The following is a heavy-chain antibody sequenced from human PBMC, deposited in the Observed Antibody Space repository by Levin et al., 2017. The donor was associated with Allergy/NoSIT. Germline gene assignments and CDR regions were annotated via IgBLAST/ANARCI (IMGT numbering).Heavy chain of an antibody. V-gene: IGHV3-43*01. J-gene: IGHJ4*02. Sequence: QHGESLKISCAASGFRFDEYSMHWVRQAPGKGLEWVSLITWDGETTYYADSVKGRFTISRDNNKKSLFLQMNSLTTEDTALYFCSKGITGGSWSFDYWGQGTLVTVSS. CDR1: GFRFDEYS. CDR3: SKGITGGSWSFDY. D-gene: IGHD6-13*01. CDR2: ITWDGETT.